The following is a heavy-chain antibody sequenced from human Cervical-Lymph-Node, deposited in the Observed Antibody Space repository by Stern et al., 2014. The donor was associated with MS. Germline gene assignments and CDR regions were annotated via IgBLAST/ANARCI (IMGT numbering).Heavy chain of an antibody. CDR2: IIPIFGTA. Sequence: VQLLESGAEVKKPGSSVKVSCKASGGTFSNYGISWVRQAPGPGLEWMGGIIPIFGTANYAQKFQGRVTITADESTSTAYMEMSSLRTEDTAVYYCAREFNYETSGYYFYYWGQGTLVTVSS. CDR3: AREFNYETSGYYFYY. D-gene: IGHD3-22*01. CDR1: GGTFSNYG. V-gene: IGHV1-69*01. J-gene: IGHJ4*02.